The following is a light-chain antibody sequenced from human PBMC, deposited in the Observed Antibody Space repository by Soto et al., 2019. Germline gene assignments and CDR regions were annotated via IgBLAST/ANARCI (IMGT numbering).Light chain of an antibody. J-gene: IGLJ1*01. CDR2: EVS. CDR3: SSYAGNKIV. Sequence: QSALTQPPSASGSPGQSVTISCTGTSSDVGGYNYVSWYQQHPGKAPKLMIYEVSKRPSGFPDRFSGSKSGNTASLTVSGFQAEDEADYYCSSYAGNKIVFGTGTRVTVL. CDR1: SSDVGGYNY. V-gene: IGLV2-8*01.